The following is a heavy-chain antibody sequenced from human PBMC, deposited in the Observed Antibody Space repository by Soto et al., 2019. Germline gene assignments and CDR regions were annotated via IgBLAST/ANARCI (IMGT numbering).Heavy chain of an antibody. Sequence: QVQLVQSGAEVKKPGASVKVSCKASGYAFTSNHISWVRQAPGQRHEWMGWVNIYSGDTNYAEKLRGRVTMTTDTSTSTAYMELTSLRSDDTAVYYCASAHYGYEDYWGQGTPVTFSS. CDR1: GYAFTSNH. V-gene: IGHV1-18*01. J-gene: IGHJ4*02. D-gene: IGHD5-12*01. CDR2: VNIYSGDT. CDR3: ASAHYGYEDY.